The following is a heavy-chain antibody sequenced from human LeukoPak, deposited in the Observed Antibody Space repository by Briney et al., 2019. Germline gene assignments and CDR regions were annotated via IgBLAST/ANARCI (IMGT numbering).Heavy chain of an antibody. CDR3: ARFYGSGSYYKLDAFDI. D-gene: IGHD3-10*01. J-gene: IGHJ3*02. V-gene: IGHV1-8*01. CDR2: MNPNSGNT. CDR1: GYTFTSYD. Sequence: ASVKVSCKASGYTFTSYDINWVRQATGQGLEWMGWMNPNSGNTGYAQKFQGRVTMTRNTSISTAYMELSSLSSEDTAVYYCARFYGSGSYYKLDAFDIWGQGTMVTVSS.